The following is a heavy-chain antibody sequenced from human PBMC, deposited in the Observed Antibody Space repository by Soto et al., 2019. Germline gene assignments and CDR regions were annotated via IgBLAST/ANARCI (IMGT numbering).Heavy chain of an antibody. CDR1: GFTFDDYA. Sequence: GGSLRLSCAASGFTFDDYAMHWVRQAPGKGLEWVSGISWNSGSIGYADSVKGRITISRDKAKNSLYLQMNSLRAEDTALYYCAKGGPTRRRVRGVMSYWGQGTLVTVSS. J-gene: IGHJ4*02. D-gene: IGHD3-10*01. CDR2: ISWNSGSI. CDR3: AKGGPTRRRVRGVMSY. V-gene: IGHV3-9*01.